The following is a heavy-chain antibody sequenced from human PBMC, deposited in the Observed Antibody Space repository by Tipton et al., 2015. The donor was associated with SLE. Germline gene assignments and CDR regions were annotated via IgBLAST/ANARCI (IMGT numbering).Heavy chain of an antibody. V-gene: IGHV5-51*01. CDR1: GYSFTSYW. CDR2: IYPGDSDT. Sequence: QLVQSGAEVKKPGESLKISCKGSGYSFTSYWIGWVRQMPGKGLEWMGIIYPGDSDTRYSPSFQGQVTISADKSISTAYLQWSSLKASDTAMYYCARLMTYYYDSSGFDAFDIWDQGTMVTVSS. D-gene: IGHD3-22*01. J-gene: IGHJ3*02. CDR3: ARLMTYYYDSSGFDAFDI.